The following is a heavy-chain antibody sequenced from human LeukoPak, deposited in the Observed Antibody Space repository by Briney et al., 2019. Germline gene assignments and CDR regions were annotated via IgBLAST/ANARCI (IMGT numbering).Heavy chain of an antibody. J-gene: IGHJ3*02. V-gene: IGHV4-4*07. Sequence: PSETLSLTCTVSGGSISVYYWHWIRQPAGKGLEWIGRIFGSGSTNYNPSLKSRVTISVDTSKNHFSLNLRYVTAADTAIYYCVRDCSGGSCYPDAFDIWGQGTMVTVSS. CDR3: VRDCSGGSCYPDAFDI. CDR2: IFGSGST. D-gene: IGHD2-15*01. CDR1: GGSISVYY.